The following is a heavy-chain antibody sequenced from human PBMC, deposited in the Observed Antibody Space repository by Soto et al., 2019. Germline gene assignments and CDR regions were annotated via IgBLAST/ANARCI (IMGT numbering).Heavy chain of an antibody. CDR2: IYHGGST. CDR3: ARAKGYYIPKTSYFYYYGMDV. V-gene: IGHV4-59*01. Sequence: PSETLSLTCTVSGGSISSYYWSWIRQPPGTGLELIGYIYHGGSTNYSPSLTRRVTISVDTSKIHFSLKLSSVTAADTAVYYCARAKGYYIPKTSYFYYYGMDVWGQGTTVTVSS. CDR1: GGSISSYY. D-gene: IGHD3-3*01. J-gene: IGHJ6*02.